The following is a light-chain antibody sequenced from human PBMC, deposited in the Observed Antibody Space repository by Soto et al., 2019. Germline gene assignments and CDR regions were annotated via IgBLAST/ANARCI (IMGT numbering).Light chain of an antibody. CDR2: GAS. Sequence: EIVLSQSPGTVSLSPGERATLSCRASQSVSSSYLAWYQQKPGQAPRLLIYGASSRATGIPDRFSGSGSGTGFTLTISRLEPEDFAVYYCQQYGGSPWTFGQGTKVDIK. CDR1: QSVSSSY. J-gene: IGKJ1*01. CDR3: QQYGGSPWT. V-gene: IGKV3-20*01.